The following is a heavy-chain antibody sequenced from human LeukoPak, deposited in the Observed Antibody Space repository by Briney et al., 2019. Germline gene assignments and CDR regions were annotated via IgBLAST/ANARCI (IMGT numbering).Heavy chain of an antibody. V-gene: IGHV1-46*01. CDR1: GYTFTSYY. Sequence: ASVKVSCKASGYTFTSYYMHWVRQAPGQGLEWMGIINPSGGSTSYAQKFQGRVTMTKDTSTSTVYMELSSLRSEDTAVYYCAREAGMATITENYYYYGMDVWGQGTTVTVSS. CDR3: AREAGMATITENYYYYGMDV. D-gene: IGHD5-24*01. J-gene: IGHJ6*02. CDR2: INPSGGST.